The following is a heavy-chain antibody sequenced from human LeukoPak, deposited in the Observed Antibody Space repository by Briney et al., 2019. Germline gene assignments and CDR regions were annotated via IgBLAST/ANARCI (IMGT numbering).Heavy chain of an antibody. CDR3: AKTTVTSEEYYYYYMDV. V-gene: IGHV1-18*01. Sequence: ASVTVSCTTSGYTFTSYGISWVRQAPGQGLEWMGWIITYNGNTYYSQKLQGRVTMTTDTSTSTAYMELRSLKSDDTAVYYCAKTTVTSEEYYYYYMDVWGKGTTVTVSS. CDR2: IITYNGNT. D-gene: IGHD4-17*01. CDR1: GYTFTSYG. J-gene: IGHJ6*03.